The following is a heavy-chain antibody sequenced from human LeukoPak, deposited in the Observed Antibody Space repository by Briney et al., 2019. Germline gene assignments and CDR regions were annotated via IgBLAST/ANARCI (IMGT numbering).Heavy chain of an antibody. CDR3: AREPDDYVWGSYRA. CDR1: GFTFSSYS. J-gene: IGHJ5*02. CDR2: ISSSSSYI. Sequence: GGSLRLSCAASGFTFSSYSMNWVRQAPGKGLEWASSISSSSSYIYYADSVKGRFTISRDNAKNSLYLQMNSLRAEDTAIYYCAREPDDYVWGSYRAWGQGTLVTVSS. D-gene: IGHD3-16*02. V-gene: IGHV3-21*01.